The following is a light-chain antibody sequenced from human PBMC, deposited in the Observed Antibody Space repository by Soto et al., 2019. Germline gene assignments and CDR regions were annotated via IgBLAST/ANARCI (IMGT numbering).Light chain of an antibody. CDR3: SSYTSGSTPHV. J-gene: IGLJ1*01. V-gene: IGLV2-14*01. Sequence: QSALTQPASVSGSPGQSITISCTGTSSDVGGHNYVSWYQQNPGKAPKLIIYEVSNRPSGVSNRFSGSKSGNTASLTISGLQADDGTDYYCSSYTSGSTPHVFGTGTKLTVL. CDR2: EVS. CDR1: SSDVGGHNY.